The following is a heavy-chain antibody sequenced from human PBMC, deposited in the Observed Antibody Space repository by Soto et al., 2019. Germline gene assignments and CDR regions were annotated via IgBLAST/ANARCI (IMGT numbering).Heavy chain of an antibody. Sequence: GGSLRLSCAASGFTFSSYGMHWVRQAPGKGLEWVAVIWYDGSNKYYADSVKGRFTISRDNSKNTLYLQMNSLRAEDTAVYYCARDYVLRFLEWLPREYYFDYWGQGTLVTVSS. CDR2: IWYDGSNK. D-gene: IGHD3-3*01. CDR3: ARDYVLRFLEWLPREYYFDY. J-gene: IGHJ4*02. V-gene: IGHV3-33*01. CDR1: GFTFSSYG.